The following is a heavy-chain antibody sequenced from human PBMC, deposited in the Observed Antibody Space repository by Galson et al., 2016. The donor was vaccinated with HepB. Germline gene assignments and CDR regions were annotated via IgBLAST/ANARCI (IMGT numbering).Heavy chain of an antibody. CDR3: ARTLSSGWFVYFDY. CDR1: GYTFTRYT. D-gene: IGHD6-19*01. V-gene: IGHV1-3*01. CDR2: INAGNGNT. Sequence: SVKVSCKASGYTFTRYTMHWVRQAPGQRLEWRGWINAGNGNTKYSQKFQGRVTISRDTSARTGYMELSSLRSEDTAVYYCARTLSSGWFVYFDYWGQGTLVTVSS. J-gene: IGHJ4*02.